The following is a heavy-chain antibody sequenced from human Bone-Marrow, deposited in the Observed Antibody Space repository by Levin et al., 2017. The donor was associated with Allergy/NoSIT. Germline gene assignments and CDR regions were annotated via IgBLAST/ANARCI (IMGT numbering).Heavy chain of an antibody. Sequence: SCAASGFTFSDHYMDWVRQAPGKGLEWVGRNKNKGDDYTTEYGASVKGRFTISRDDSKKSLFLQMNSLKVEDTAVYYCARSGIGLGGTRFDGWGQGTLVTVSS. CDR1: GFTFSDHY. CDR3: ARSGIGLGGTRFDG. D-gene: IGHD3-16*01. CDR2: NKNKGDDYTT. J-gene: IGHJ4*02. V-gene: IGHV3-72*01.